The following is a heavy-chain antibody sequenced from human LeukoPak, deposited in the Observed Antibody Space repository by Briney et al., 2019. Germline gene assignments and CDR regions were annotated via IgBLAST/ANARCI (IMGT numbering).Heavy chain of an antibody. CDR3: ARVSMGATYFRAFDI. CDR1: RYTFTNYY. V-gene: IGHV1-46*01. D-gene: IGHD1-26*01. Sequence: EASVKVSCKASRYTFTNYYMHWVRQAPGQGLEWMGMINPSGGGTGYAQRFQGRVTMTRDTSTSTVYMDLSSLRSEDTAVYYCARVSMGATYFRAFDIWGQGTMVTVSS. CDR2: INPSGGGT. J-gene: IGHJ3*02.